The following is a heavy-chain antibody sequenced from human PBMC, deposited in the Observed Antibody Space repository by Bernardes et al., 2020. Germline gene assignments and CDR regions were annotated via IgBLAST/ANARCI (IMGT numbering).Heavy chain of an antibody. CDR1: GFTFGSFS. Sequence: GGSLRLSCVGSGFTFGSFSMNWVRQAPGKGPVWVSSIIGFNTNTYYADSVKGRFTISRDDAKNSLFLQLNGLRAEDTAIYYCARIRPRGGTWELPDSWGQGALVTVSS. CDR3: ARIRPRGGTWELPDS. CDR2: IIGFNTNT. J-gene: IGHJ4*02. D-gene: IGHD1-26*01. V-gene: IGHV3-21*01.